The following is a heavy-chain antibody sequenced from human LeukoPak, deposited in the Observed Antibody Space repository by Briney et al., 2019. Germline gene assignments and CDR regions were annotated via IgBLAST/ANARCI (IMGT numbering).Heavy chain of an antibody. CDR2: ISSSSSYI. J-gene: IGHJ3*02. V-gene: IGHV3-21*01. Sequence: GGSLRLSCAASGFTLSSYSMNWVRQAPGKGLEWVSSISSSSSYIYYADSVKGRFTISRDNAKNSLYLQMNSLRAEDTAVYYCARGGYCSSTSCFDAFDIWGQGTMVTVSS. CDR3: ARGGYCSSTSCFDAFDI. CDR1: GFTLSSYS. D-gene: IGHD2-2*01.